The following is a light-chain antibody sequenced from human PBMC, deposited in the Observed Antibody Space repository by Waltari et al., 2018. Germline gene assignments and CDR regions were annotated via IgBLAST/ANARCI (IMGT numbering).Light chain of an antibody. CDR2: WAS. CDR3: QQFYSTPLT. J-gene: IGKJ4*01. Sequence: DIVMTQSPDSLAVSLGERATINCKSSQSALYSSNNKNSLAWYQQKPGQPPKFLIHWASTQESGVPDRFSGSGSGTDFTLTISSLQAEDVAVYYCQQFYSTPLTFGGGTK. V-gene: IGKV4-1*01. CDR1: QSALYSSNNKNS.